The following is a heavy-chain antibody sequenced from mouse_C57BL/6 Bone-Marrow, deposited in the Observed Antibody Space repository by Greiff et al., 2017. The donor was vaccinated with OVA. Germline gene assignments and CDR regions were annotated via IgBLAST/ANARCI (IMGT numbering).Heavy chain of an antibody. Sequence: EVQLQQSGTVLARPGASVKMSCKTSGYTFTSYWMHWVKQRPGQGLEWIGAIYPGNSDPSYNQKFKGKAKLTAVTSASTAYMELSSLTKEDSAIYYCTRDDGYYVGFDYWGQGTTLTVSS. J-gene: IGHJ2*01. D-gene: IGHD2-3*01. CDR3: TRDDGYYVGFDY. CDR1: GYTFTSYW. CDR2: IYPGNSDP. V-gene: IGHV1-5*01.